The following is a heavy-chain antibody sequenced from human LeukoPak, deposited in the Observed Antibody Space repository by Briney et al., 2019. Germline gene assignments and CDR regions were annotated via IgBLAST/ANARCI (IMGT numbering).Heavy chain of an antibody. CDR2: INHSGST. J-gene: IGHJ4*02. D-gene: IGHD3-3*02. CDR1: GGSFSGYY. V-gene: IGHV4-34*01. CDR3: ARGNHF. Sequence: SETLSLTCAVYGGSFSGYYWSWIRQPPGKGLEWIGEINHSGSTNYNPSLKSRVTISVDTSKNQFSLKLSSVTAADTAVYYCARGNHFWGQGTLVTVSS.